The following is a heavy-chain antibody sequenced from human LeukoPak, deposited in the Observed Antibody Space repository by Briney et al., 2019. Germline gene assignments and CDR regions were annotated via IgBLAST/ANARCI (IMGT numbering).Heavy chain of an antibody. Sequence: SETLSLTCTVSGGSISSYYWSWIRQPPGKGLEWIGYIYYSGSTNYNPSLKSRVTISVDTSKNQFSLKLSSVTAADTAVYYCARGYDFWSGYYGFDYWGQGTLVTVSP. CDR1: GGSISSYY. D-gene: IGHD3-3*01. V-gene: IGHV4-59*01. CDR3: ARGYDFWSGYYGFDY. J-gene: IGHJ4*02. CDR2: IYYSGST.